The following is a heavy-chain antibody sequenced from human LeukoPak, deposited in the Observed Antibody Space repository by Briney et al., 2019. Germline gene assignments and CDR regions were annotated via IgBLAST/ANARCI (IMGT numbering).Heavy chain of an antibody. J-gene: IGHJ4*02. CDR1: GFTFSSYG. Sequence: GGSLRLSCAASGFTFSSYGMHWVRQAPGKGLEWVAFIRYDGSNKYYAGSVKGRFTISRDNSKNTLYLQMNSLRAEDTAVYYCARGFLGYGGTRSLDYWGQGTLVTVSS. V-gene: IGHV3-30*02. CDR3: ARGFLGYGGTRSLDY. D-gene: IGHD4-23*01. CDR2: IRYDGSNK.